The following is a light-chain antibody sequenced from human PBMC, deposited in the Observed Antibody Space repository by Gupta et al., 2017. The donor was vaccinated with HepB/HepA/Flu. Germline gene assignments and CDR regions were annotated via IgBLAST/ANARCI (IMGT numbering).Light chain of an antibody. CDR3: AAWDDSLNVVI. V-gene: IGLV1-44*01. CDR2: NNS. J-gene: IGLJ2*01. CDR1: TSNIGNNA. Sequence: HSVLPQPPSVSETPEQRIIVSCSGSTSNIGNNAVSWHQQLPGTPPKLLIFNNSQRPSGVPDRISGSKSGTSAALAISGLQSEDEADYYCAAWDDSLNVVIFGGGTKVTVL.